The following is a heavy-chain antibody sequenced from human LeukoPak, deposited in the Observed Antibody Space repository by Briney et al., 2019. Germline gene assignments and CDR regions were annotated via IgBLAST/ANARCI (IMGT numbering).Heavy chain of an antibody. CDR3: ARVLVSRFDY. CDR2: ISGSGGST. Sequence: GGSLRLSCAASGFTFSSYAMSWVRQAPGKGLEWVSAISGSGGSTYYADPVKGRFTISRDNSKNTLYLQMNSLRSDDTAVYYCARVLVSRFDYWGQGTLVTVSS. CDR1: GFTFSSYA. D-gene: IGHD1-26*01. J-gene: IGHJ4*02. V-gene: IGHV3-23*01.